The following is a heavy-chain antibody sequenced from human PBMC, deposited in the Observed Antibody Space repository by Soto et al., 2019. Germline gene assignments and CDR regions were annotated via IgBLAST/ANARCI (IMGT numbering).Heavy chain of an antibody. CDR2: IYPSGAS. D-gene: IGHD3-3*01. CDR3: ARATFGAVLHLEV. J-gene: IGHJ6*02. Sequence: SETLSLTCAVYGASISTEGYTWSWIRQPPGKGLEWIGYIYPSGASNYNPSLRSGVTISLDASRNRFSLSVGSVTAADTAVYYCARATFGAVLHLEVWGQGTTVTV. V-gene: IGHV4-30-2*01. CDR1: GASISTEGYT.